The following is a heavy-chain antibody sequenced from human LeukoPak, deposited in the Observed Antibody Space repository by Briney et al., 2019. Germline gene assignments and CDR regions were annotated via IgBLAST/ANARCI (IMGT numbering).Heavy chain of an antibody. J-gene: IGHJ4*02. V-gene: IGHV3-30*18. D-gene: IGHD6-19*01. CDR2: ISYDGGNK. CDR3: AKDGSSGWPMYYFDY. Sequence: GGSLRLSCAASGFTFSRYGMHWVRQAPGKGLEWVAVISYDGGNKYYADSVKGRFTISRDNSKNTLYLQMNSLRAEDTAVYYCAKDGSSGWPMYYFDYWGQGTLVTVSS. CDR1: GFTFSRYG.